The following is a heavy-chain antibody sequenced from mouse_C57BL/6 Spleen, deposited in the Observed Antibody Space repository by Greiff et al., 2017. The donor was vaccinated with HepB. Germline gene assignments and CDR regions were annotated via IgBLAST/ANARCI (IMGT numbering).Heavy chain of an antibody. CDR3: ARSHYYGRSGWYFDV. J-gene: IGHJ1*03. Sequence: QVQLQQPGAELVMPGASVKLSCKASGYTFTSYWMHWVKQRPGQGLEWIGEIDPSDSYTNYNQKFKGKSTLTVDKSSSTAYMQLSSLTSEDSAVYYCARSHYYGRSGWYFDVWGTGTTVTVSS. V-gene: IGHV1-69*01. D-gene: IGHD1-1*01. CDR2: IDPSDSYT. CDR1: GYTFTSYW.